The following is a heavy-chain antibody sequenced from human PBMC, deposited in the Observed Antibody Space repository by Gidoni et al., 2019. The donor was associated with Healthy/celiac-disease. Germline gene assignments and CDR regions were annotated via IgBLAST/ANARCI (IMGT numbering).Heavy chain of an antibody. CDR3: ARSRPTSGYEPRYCSGGSCYQLDY. Sequence: QVQLVQSGAEVKKPGASVKVSCKASGYTFTDYYMHWVRQAPGQGLEWMGRINPNSGGTNYAQKFQGRVTMTRDTSISTAYMELSRLRSDDTAVYYCARSRPTSGYEPRYCSGGSCYQLDYWGQGTLVTVSS. V-gene: IGHV1-2*06. D-gene: IGHD2-15*01. CDR2: INPNSGGT. CDR1: GYTFTDYY. J-gene: IGHJ4*02.